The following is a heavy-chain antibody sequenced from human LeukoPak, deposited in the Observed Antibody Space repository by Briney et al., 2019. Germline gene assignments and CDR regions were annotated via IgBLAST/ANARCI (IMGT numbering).Heavy chain of an antibody. CDR1: GYSISSTYY. CDR3: ASVCSSTSCYRDY. V-gene: IGHV4-38-2*02. CDR2: IYHSGST. J-gene: IGHJ4*02. Sequence: SETLSLTRTVSGYSISSTYYWGWIRQPPGKGLEWIGRIYHSGSTYDNPSLKSRVTISVDTSKNQFSLRLSSVTAADTAVYYCASVCSSTSCYRDYWGQGTLVTVSS. D-gene: IGHD2-2*01.